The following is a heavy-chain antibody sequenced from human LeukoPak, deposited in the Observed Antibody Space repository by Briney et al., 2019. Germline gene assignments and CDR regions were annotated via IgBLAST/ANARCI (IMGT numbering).Heavy chain of an antibody. D-gene: IGHD6-13*01. Sequence: GGSLRLSCAASGFTFSSSGMSWVRQAPGKGLEWVSPIRGSGGSTYYADSEKGRFSISRDNSKHTLYLQMNILRADDTAVYYCAKRLILYSSSWYYFGQWRQGTLVTVSS. J-gene: IGHJ4*02. CDR3: AKRLILYSSSWYYFGQ. CDR2: IRGSGGST. CDR1: GFTFSSSG. V-gene: IGHV3-23*01.